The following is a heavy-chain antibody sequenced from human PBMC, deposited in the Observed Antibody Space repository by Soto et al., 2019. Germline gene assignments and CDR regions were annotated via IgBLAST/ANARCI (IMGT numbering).Heavy chain of an antibody. J-gene: IGHJ4*02. Sequence: ETLSLTCAVYGGSFSGYYWSWIRQPPGKGLGWIGEINHSGSTNYNPSLKSRVTISVDTSKNQFSLKLSSVTAADTAVYYCARGHGVGYSYGWGFDYWGQGTLVTVSS. CDR1: GGSFSGYY. CDR2: INHSGST. CDR3: ARGHGVGYSYGWGFDY. V-gene: IGHV4-34*01. D-gene: IGHD5-18*01.